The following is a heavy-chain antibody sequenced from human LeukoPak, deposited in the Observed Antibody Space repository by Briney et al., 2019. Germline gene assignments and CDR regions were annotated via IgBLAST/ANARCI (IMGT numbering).Heavy chain of an antibody. CDR3: ARGAYCSYTSCYSNAFDI. Sequence: SETLSLTCTVSGGSISHFYWTWIRHPPGKGLEWIVYIYHSGSTTYNPSLKSRVTISVDTSKNQFSLKLSSVTAADTAVYYCARGAYCSYTSCYSNAFDIWGQGSLVTVSS. J-gene: IGHJ3*02. V-gene: IGHV4-59*01. D-gene: IGHD2-2*01. CDR1: GGSISHFY. CDR2: IYHSGST.